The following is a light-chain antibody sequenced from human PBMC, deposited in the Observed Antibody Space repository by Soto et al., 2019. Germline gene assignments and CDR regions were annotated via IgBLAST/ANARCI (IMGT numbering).Light chain of an antibody. CDR2: DAS. Sequence: EIVLTQSPGTLSLSPGERATLSCRASQSVSTSYLAWYQQKPGQAPRLLIYDASSRATGIPDRLSGSGSGADFTLTISRLEPEDFAVYYCQQYGSVPLTFGGGTKVEIK. V-gene: IGKV3-20*01. CDR3: QQYGSVPLT. J-gene: IGKJ4*01. CDR1: QSVSTSY.